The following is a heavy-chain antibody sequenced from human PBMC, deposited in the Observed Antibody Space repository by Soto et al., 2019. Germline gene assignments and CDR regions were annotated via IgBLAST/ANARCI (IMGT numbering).Heavy chain of an antibody. D-gene: IGHD3-10*01. J-gene: IGHJ6*02. Sequence: PSETLSLTCTVSGGSVSSGSYYWSWIRQPPGKGLEWIGYIYYSGSTNYNPSLKSRVTISVDTSKNQFSLKLSSVTAADTAVYYCARDPTDYYGSGSYYNHPGGRYGMDVWGQGTTVTVSS. CDR2: IYYSGST. CDR1: GGSVSSGSYY. V-gene: IGHV4-61*01. CDR3: ARDPTDYYGSGSYYNHPGGRYGMDV.